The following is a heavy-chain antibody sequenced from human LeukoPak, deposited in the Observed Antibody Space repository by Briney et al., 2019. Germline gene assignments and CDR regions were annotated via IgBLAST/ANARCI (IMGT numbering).Heavy chain of an antibody. D-gene: IGHD5-12*01. Sequence: SETLSLTCTVSGGSISSSSHYWGWIRQPPGKGLEWIGSMYSSGSTYYNPSLKSRVTISVDTSKNQLSLKLSSVTAADTAVYYCARSGSGYLRYYFDYWGQGTLVTVSS. CDR2: MYSSGST. CDR1: GGSISSSSHY. V-gene: IGHV4-39*07. CDR3: ARSGSGYLRYYFDY. J-gene: IGHJ4*02.